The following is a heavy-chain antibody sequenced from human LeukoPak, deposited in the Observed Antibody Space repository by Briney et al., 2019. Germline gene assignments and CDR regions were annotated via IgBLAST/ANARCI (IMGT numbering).Heavy chain of an antibody. Sequence: SGTLSLTCSVSGDSVSSNSYYWTWIRQPPGKGLEWIGYLFRGDNTDYNPSLQSRVAMSADRSKNQISLKLTSVTAADTAVYFCARGRKDAAVIVPATGIGFHVWGQGTKVTVSS. CDR1: GDSVSSNSYY. D-gene: IGHD2-15*01. V-gene: IGHV4-61*01. CDR3: ARGRKDAAVIVPATGIGFHV. CDR2: LFRGDNT. J-gene: IGHJ3*01.